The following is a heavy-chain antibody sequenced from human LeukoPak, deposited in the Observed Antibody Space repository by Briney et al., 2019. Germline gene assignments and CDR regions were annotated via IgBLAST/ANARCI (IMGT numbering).Heavy chain of an antibody. CDR3: ARYYYDSSAPGAFDI. CDR1: GGTFSSYA. V-gene: IGHV1-69*01. CDR2: IIPIFGTA. J-gene: IGHJ3*02. Sequence: SVKVSCKASGGTFSSYAISWVRQAPGQGLEWMGGIIPIFGTANYAQKFQGRVTITADESTSTAYMELSSLRSEDTAVYYCARYYYDSSAPGAFDIWGQGTMVTVS. D-gene: IGHD3-22*01.